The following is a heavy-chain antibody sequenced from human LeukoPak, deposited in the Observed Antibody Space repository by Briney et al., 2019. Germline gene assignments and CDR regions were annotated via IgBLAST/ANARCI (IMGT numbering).Heavy chain of an antibody. CDR3: ARHAEWLRSPENWFDP. D-gene: IGHD5-12*01. J-gene: IGHJ5*02. CDR2: IYYSGST. CDR1: GGSISSYY. V-gene: IGHV4-59*08. Sequence: PSETLSLTCTVSGGSISSYYWSWIRQPPGKGLEWIGYIYYSGSTNYNPSLKSRVTISVDTSKNQFSLKLSSVTAADTAVYYCARHAEWLRSPENWFDPWGQGTLVTVSS.